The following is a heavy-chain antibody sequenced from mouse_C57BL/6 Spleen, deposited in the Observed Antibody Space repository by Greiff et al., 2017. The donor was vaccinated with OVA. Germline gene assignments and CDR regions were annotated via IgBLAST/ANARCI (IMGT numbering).Heavy chain of an antibody. V-gene: IGHV1-15*01. J-gene: IGHJ3*01. CDR2: IDPETGGT. CDR3: TRYSPWFAY. Sequence: VKLVESGAELVRPGASVTLSCKASGYTFTDYEMHWVKQTPVHGLEWIGAIDPETGGTAYNQKFKGKAILTADKSSSTAYMELRSLTSEDSAVYYCTRYSPWFAYWGQGTLVTVSA. CDR1: GYTFTDYE.